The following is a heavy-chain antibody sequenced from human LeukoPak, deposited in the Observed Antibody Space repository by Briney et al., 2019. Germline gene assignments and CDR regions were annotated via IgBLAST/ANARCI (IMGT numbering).Heavy chain of an antibody. V-gene: IGHV3-7*01. CDR2: IQEDGSEQ. CDR1: GFTFSGFW. D-gene: IGHD3-10*01. J-gene: IGHJ4*02. Sequence: GGSLRLPCAASGFTFSGFWMSWVRQAPGKGLEWVANIQEDGSEQFYVDSVKGRFTISRDNAKNSLYLQMNSLRAEDTAVYYCAREGPERYYYGSRSYGHFDFWGQGTLVTVSS. CDR3: AREGPERYYYGSRSYGHFDF.